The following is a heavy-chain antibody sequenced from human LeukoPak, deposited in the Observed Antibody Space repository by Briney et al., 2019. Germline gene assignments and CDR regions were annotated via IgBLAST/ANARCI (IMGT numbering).Heavy chain of an antibody. CDR2: IKKDGSEK. Sequence: GGSLGLSCAAPGFTFSSYWMSWVRQAPGKGLKWVANIKKDGSEKCYVDSVKGRFTISRDNAKTSLYLQMNSLRAEDTAVYYCARDLSGVTGYTYGRGIDYWGQGTLVTVSS. V-gene: IGHV3-7*01. CDR3: ARDLSGVTGYTYGRGIDY. D-gene: IGHD5-18*01. J-gene: IGHJ4*02. CDR1: GFTFSSYW.